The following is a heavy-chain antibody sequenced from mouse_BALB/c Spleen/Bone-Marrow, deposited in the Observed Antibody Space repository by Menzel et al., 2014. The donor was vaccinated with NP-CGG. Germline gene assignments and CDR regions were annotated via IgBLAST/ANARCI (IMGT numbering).Heavy chain of an antibody. CDR2: IVPANGNT. V-gene: IGHV14-3*02. D-gene: IGHD2-4*01. CDR1: GFNIKDTY. CDR3: ASYDYGSYFDY. J-gene: IGHJ2*01. Sequence: LVESGAELVKPEASVKLACTTSGFNIKDTYMHWVKLRTEQGLEWIGRIVPANGNTKYAPKLQGKAAITAGPSSNTAYLQLSSLTPEDIAVYFCASYDYGSYFDYWGQGTPLTVSS.